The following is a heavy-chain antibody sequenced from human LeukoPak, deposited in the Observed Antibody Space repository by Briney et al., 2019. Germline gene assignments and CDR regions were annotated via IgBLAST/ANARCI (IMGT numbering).Heavy chain of an antibody. V-gene: IGHV3-30*18. D-gene: IGHD3-9*01. CDR2: ISYDGSKK. Sequence: GRSLRLSCAASGFTFSSYGMHWVRQAPGKGLEWVADISYDGSKKYYADSVKGRFTISTDNSKSSVYLEMNSLRAEDTAVYYCAKPWSYDILTGLDWWGQGTLVTVSS. CDR3: AKPWSYDILTGLDW. J-gene: IGHJ4*02. CDR1: GFTFSSYG.